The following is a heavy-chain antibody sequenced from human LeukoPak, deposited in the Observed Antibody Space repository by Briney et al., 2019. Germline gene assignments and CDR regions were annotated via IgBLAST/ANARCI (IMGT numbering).Heavy chain of an antibody. J-gene: IGHJ4*02. CDR2: INPNSGGT. D-gene: IGHD6-6*01. CDR3: ARDPPGSIAARRIFDY. CDR1: GYTFTGYY. Sequence: ASVKVSCKASGYTFTGYYMHWVRQAPGQGLEWMGWINPNSGGTNYAQKFQGRVTMTRDTSINTAYMELSRLRSDDTAVYYCARDPPGSIAARRIFDYWGQGTLVTVSS. V-gene: IGHV1-2*02.